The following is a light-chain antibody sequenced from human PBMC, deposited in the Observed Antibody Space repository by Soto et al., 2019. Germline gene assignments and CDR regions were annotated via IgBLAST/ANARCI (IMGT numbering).Light chain of an antibody. CDR3: QQYGSLSWT. CDR2: GAS. V-gene: IGKV3-20*01. Sequence: PGQRATLSCRASQSVSSNYLAWYQQRPGQAPRLLIYGASTRATGIPDRFSGSGSGTDFTLTISRLEPEDFAVYYCQQYGSLSWTFGRGTKVEIK. J-gene: IGKJ1*01. CDR1: QSVSSNY.